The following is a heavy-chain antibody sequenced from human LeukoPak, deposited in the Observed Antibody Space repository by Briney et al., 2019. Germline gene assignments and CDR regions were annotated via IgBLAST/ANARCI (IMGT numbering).Heavy chain of an antibody. V-gene: IGHV3-30*02. CDR3: ARGRTVSSSWSWAYYYYYMDV. CDR1: EFTFSSFG. J-gene: IGHJ6*03. CDR2: IRYDGTNK. Sequence: GGSLRLSCAASEFTFSSFGMYWLRQAPRKGLEWVAFIRYDGTNKYYADSVKGRFTISRDNSKNTLFLQMSSLRTEDTAVYYCARGRTVSSSWSWAYYYYYMDVWGKGTTVTVSS. D-gene: IGHD6-13*01.